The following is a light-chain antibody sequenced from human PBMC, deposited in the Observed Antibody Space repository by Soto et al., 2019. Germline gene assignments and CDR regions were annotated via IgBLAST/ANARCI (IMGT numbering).Light chain of an antibody. CDR2: GAS. V-gene: IGKV3-15*01. CDR1: QSVSSN. J-gene: IGKJ2*01. Sequence: EIVMTQSPATLSLSPGERATLSCRASQSVSSNLAWYQQKPGQAPRLLIYGASTRATGIPARFSGSGSGTEFTPTISSLQSEDFAVYYCQQYNNWPLYTFGQGTKLEIK. CDR3: QQYNNWPLYT.